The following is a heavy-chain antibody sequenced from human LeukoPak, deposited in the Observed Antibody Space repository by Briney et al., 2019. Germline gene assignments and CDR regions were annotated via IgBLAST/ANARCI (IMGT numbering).Heavy chain of an antibody. V-gene: IGHV3-30*04. CDR3: ARDPTYYYDSSGYYPFDY. D-gene: IGHD3-22*01. CDR1: GFTFSSYA. CDR2: ISYDGSNK. Sequence: PGRSLRLSCAASGFTFSSYAMHWVRQAPGKGLEWVAVISYDGSNKYYADSVKGRFTISRDNSKNTLYLQMNSLRAEDTAVYYCARDPTYYYDSSGYYPFDYWGQGTLVTVPS. J-gene: IGHJ4*02.